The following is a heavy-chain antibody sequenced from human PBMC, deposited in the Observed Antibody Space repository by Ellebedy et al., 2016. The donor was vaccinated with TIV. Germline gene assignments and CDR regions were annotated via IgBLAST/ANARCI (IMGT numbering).Heavy chain of an antibody. CDR2: INNSGGRT. J-gene: IGHJ4*02. CDR3: AKAGSGGSYYGY. V-gene: IGHV3-23*01. Sequence: GESLKISCAASGFTFSSYTMGWVRQAPGKGLEWVSDINNSGGRTYYADSVKGRFTIARDNSKNTLYLQMNSLRADDTAVYYCAKAGSGGSYYGYWGQGTLVTVSS. D-gene: IGHD1-26*01. CDR1: GFTFSSYT.